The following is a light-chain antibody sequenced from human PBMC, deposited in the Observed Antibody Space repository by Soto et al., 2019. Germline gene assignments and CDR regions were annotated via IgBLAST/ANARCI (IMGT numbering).Light chain of an antibody. CDR1: SSDIGRYNF. Sequence: QSVLTQPASMSGSPGQSITISCTGTSSDIGRYNFVSWYQHHPGKAPKLIIYDATKRPSGLSYRFSGSKSGNTASLTISGLQAEDEADYSCTSYTISSSYVFGTGTKVTVL. J-gene: IGLJ1*01. CDR2: DAT. CDR3: TSYTISSSYV. V-gene: IGLV2-14*03.